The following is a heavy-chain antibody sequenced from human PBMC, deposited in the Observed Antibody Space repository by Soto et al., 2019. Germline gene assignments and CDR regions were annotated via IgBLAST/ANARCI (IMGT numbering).Heavy chain of an antibody. V-gene: IGHV1-3*01. CDR3: ARTSGSYYFDY. J-gene: IGHJ4*02. D-gene: IGHD6-19*01. CDR2: INAGNGNT. CDR1: GYTFTGYA. Sequence: ASVKVSCKASGYTFTGYAMHWVRQAPGQRLEWMGWINAGNGNTKYSQKFQGRVTITRDTSATTAYMELSSLRSEDTAVYYCARTSGSYYFDYWGQGALVTVSS.